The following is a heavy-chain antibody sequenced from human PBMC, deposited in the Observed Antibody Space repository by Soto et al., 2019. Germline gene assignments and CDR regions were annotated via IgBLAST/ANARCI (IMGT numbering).Heavy chain of an antibody. D-gene: IGHD1-1*01. CDR1: GGTFSSYT. J-gene: IGHJ5*01. CDR2: IIPILGIA. V-gene: IGHV1-69*08. Sequence: QVQLVQSGAEVKKPGSSVKVSCKASGGTFSSYTISWVRQAPGQGLEWMGRIIPILGIANYAQKCEGRVTLTADKPPSTAYMELSSLRSEDTAVYYGARDPQLEWLGSWGQGTLVTVSS. CDR3: ARDPQLEWLGS.